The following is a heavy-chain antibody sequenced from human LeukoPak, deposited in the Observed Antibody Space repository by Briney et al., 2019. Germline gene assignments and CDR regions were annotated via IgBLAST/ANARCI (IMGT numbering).Heavy chain of an antibody. D-gene: IGHD6-13*01. V-gene: IGHV3-30*02. Sequence: GGSLRLSCAASGFTFSSYGMHWVRQAPAKGLEWVAFMRYDGSHKDHADSAKGRFTSSRDNSKNTLYLQMNSLSAEDTAVYYCARDKGTAAAYDHWGQGTLVTVSS. CDR3: ARDKGTAAAYDH. J-gene: IGHJ4*02. CDR2: MRYDGSHK. CDR1: GFTFSSYG.